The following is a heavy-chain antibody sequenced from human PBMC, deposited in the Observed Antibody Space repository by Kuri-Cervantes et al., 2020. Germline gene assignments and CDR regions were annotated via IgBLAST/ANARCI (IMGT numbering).Heavy chain of an antibody. Sequence: GSLRLSCAVSGDSISSSDWWSWVRQPPGKGLEWIGEIYHSGSTNYNPSLKSRVTISVDTSKNQFSLKLSSVTAADTAVYYCARHGELLLPFDYWGQGTLVTVSS. J-gene: IGHJ4*02. CDR2: IYHSGST. CDR3: ARHGELLLPFDY. CDR1: GDSISSSDW. D-gene: IGHD2-15*01. V-gene: IGHV4-4*02.